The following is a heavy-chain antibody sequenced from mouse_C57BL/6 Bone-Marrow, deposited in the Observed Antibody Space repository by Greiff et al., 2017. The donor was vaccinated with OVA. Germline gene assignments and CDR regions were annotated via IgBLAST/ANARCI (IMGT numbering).Heavy chain of an antibody. J-gene: IGHJ2*01. CDR3: ASDSFDY. V-gene: IGHV5-16*01. CDR2: INHDGSST. CDR1: GFTFSDYY. Sequence: EVHLVESEGGLVQPGSSMKLSCTASGFTFSDYYMAWVRQAPEKGLEWVANINHDGSSTYYQDPLKSRFILSRDKAKNILYLHMSSLKSEDTATYYCASDSFDYWGQGTTLTVSS.